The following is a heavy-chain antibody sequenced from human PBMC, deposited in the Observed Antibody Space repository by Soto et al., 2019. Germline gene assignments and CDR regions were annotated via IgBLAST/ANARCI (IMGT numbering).Heavy chain of an antibody. V-gene: IGHV2-5*02. D-gene: IGHD2-2*01. Sequence: QITLKESGPTLVKPTQTLTLTCTFSGFSLSTSGVGVGWIRQPPGKALEWLALVYWEDEKRYSPSLKSRLTITKDASKNQMVLTMTNMDPVDTATYYCAHRPNCWSTSCFYFDYWGQGILVTVSS. CDR1: GFSLSTSGVG. CDR2: VYWEDEK. CDR3: AHRPNCWSTSCFYFDY. J-gene: IGHJ4*02.